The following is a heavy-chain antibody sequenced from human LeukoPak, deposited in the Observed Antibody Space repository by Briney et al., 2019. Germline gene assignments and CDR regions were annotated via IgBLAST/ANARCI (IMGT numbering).Heavy chain of an antibody. J-gene: IGHJ5*02. CDR2: IYYSGST. CDR1: GGSISSYY. CDR3: ARHGFRGDGYNWAANWFDP. Sequence: SETLSLTCTVSGGSISSYYWSWIRQPTGKGLEWLGYIYYSGSTNYNTSLKSRVTISVDTSKNQFSLKLSSVTAADTAVYYCARHGFRGDGYNWAANWFDPWGQGTLVTVSS. V-gene: IGHV4-59*08. D-gene: IGHD5-24*01.